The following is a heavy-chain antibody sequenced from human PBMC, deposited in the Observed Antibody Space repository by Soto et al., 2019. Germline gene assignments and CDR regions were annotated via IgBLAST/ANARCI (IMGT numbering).Heavy chain of an antibody. J-gene: IGHJ4*02. V-gene: IGHV4-39*01. CDR1: GGSISSSSYY. CDR3: ARLNERTVGIDY. Sequence: SETLSLTCTVSGGSISSSSYYWGWIRQPPGKGLEWIGSIYYSGITYYNPSLKSRVTISVDTSKNQFSLKLSSVTAADTAVYYCARLNERTVGIDYWGQGTLVTVSS. D-gene: IGHD4-17*01. CDR2: IYYSGIT.